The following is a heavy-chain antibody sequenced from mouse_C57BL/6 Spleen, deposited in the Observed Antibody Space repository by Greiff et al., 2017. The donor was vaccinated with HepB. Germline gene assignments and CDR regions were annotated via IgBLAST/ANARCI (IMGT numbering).Heavy chain of an antibody. J-gene: IGHJ4*01. V-gene: IGHV14-2*01. Sequence: VQLKQSGAELVKPGASVKLSCTASGFNIKDYYMHWVKQRTEQGLEWIGRIDPEDGETKYAPKFQGKATITADTSSNTAYLQLSSLTSEDTAVYYGVRVGVRGDYAMDYWGQGTSVTVSS. CDR1: GFNIKDYY. CDR2: IDPEDGET. D-gene: IGHD1-1*02. CDR3: VRVGVRGDYAMDY.